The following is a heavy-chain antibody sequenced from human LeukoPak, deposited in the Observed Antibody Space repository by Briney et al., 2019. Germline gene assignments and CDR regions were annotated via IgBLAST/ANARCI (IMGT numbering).Heavy chain of an antibody. CDR1: GLTVSTNY. Sequence: PGGSLRLSCAASGLTVSTNYMSWVRQAPGKGLEWVAFTRYDEDNKYYADSVKGRFTISRDNSKNTLYLQMNSLRAEDTAVYYCAKDTSTISVSGTCFDYWGQGTLVTVSS. V-gene: IGHV3-30*02. CDR3: AKDTSTISVSGTCFDY. CDR2: TRYDEDNK. J-gene: IGHJ4*02. D-gene: IGHD6-19*01.